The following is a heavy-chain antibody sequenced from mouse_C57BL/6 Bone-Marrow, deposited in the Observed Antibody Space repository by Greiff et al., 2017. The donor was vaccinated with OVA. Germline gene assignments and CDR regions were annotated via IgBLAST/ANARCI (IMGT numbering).Heavy chain of an antibody. V-gene: IGHV14-4*01. D-gene: IGHD1-1*01. J-gene: IGHJ1*03. CDR1: GFNIKDDY. Sequence: EVHLVESGAELVRPGASVKLSCTASGFNIKDDYMHWVKQRPEQGLEWIGWIDPENGDTEYASKFQGKATITADTSSNTAYLQLSSLTSEDTAVYYCTTLYYGSSYRYFDVWGTGTTVTVSS. CDR2: IDPENGDT. CDR3: TTLYYGSSYRYFDV.